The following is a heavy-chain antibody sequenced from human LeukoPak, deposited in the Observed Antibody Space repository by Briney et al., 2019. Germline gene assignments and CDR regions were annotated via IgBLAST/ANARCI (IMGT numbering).Heavy chain of an antibody. V-gene: IGHV4-31*03. CDR3: ARGVPSVRTSGWRVGD. CDR1: GGSISSGGYY. CDR2: IYYSGST. J-gene: IGHJ4*02. D-gene: IGHD6-19*01. Sequence: SSQTLSLTCTVSGGSISSGGYYWSWIRQHPGKGLEWIGYIYYSGSTYYNPSLKSRVTISVDTSKNQFSLKLSSVTAADTAVYYCARGVPSVRTSGWRVGDWGQGTLVTVSS.